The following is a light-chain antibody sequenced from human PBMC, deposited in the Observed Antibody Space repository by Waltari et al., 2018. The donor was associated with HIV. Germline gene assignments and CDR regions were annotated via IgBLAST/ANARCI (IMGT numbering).Light chain of an antibody. CDR3: CSYAGSYPVV. Sequence: SYELTQPPSVPVSPGQTASITSSGDKLGDKYACWYQQKPGQSPVLVIYQDSKRPSGIPERFSGSNSGNTATLTISGLQAEDEADYYCCSYAGSYPVVFGGGTKLTVL. CDR2: QDS. J-gene: IGLJ2*01. CDR1: KLGDKY. V-gene: IGLV3-1*01.